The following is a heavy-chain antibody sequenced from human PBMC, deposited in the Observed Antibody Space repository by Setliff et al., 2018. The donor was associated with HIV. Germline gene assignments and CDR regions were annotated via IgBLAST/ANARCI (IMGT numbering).Heavy chain of an antibody. V-gene: IGHV4-59*08. Sequence: SETLSLTCTVSGGSMSSHYWSWIRQSPGKGLDWIGSIHHSGTTYYNPSLKSRVTISVDTTTNQVSLQVNSVTAVDTAVYYCARVPHRVVGTTTLLYHFDYWGLGTLVTVSS. CDR2: IHHSGTT. D-gene: IGHD1-26*01. J-gene: IGHJ4*02. CDR3: ARVPHRVVGTTTLLYHFDY. CDR1: GGSMSSHY.